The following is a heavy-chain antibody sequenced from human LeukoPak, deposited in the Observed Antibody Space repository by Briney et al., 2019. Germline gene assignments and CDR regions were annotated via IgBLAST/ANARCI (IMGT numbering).Heavy chain of an antibody. V-gene: IGHV3-74*01. CDR3: ARVGAAAGVY. J-gene: IGHJ4*02. CDR1: GFTFSSYS. D-gene: IGHD6-13*01. Sequence: GSLRLSCAASGFTFSSYSMNWVRQAPGKGLEWVSRINSDGSSTSYADSVKGRFTISRDNAKNTLYLQMNSLRAEDTAVYYCARVGAAAGVYWGQGTLVTVSS. CDR2: INSDGSST.